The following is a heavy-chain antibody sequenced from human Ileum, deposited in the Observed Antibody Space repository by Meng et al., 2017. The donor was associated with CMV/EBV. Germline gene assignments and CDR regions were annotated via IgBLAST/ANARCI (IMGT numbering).Heavy chain of an antibody. CDR3: ARTEYSSPAEGLSDY. CDR1: GYSFTSYW. V-gene: IGHV5-51*01. CDR2: IYPGDSDT. Sequence: KVSCKGSGYSFTSYWIGWVRQMPGKGLEWMGIIYPGDSDTSYSPSFQGQVTISADKSISTAYLQWSSLKASDTAMYYCARTEYSSPAEGLSDYWGQGTLVTVSS. D-gene: IGHD6-6*01. J-gene: IGHJ4*02.